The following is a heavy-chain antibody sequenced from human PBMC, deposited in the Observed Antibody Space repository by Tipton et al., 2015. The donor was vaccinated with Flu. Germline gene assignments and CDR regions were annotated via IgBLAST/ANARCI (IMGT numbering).Heavy chain of an antibody. Sequence: GLVKPSETLSLTCGVSGDSIRSSNYYWGWIRQPPGKGLEWIGNTFHSGNTYLNPSLKSRVTISIDTSKNQFSLKLSSVTAAGTAVYYCARRDYSNYVSEPKNWFDPWGQGALVTVSS. CDR1: GDSIRSSNYY. V-gene: IGHV4-39*07. CDR3: ARRDYSNYVSEPKNWFDP. CDR2: TFHSGNT. D-gene: IGHD4-11*01. J-gene: IGHJ5*02.